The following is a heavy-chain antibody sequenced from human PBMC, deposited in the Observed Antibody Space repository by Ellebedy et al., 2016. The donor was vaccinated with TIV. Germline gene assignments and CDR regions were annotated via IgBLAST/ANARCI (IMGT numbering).Heavy chain of an antibody. CDR3: AKGNGADY. CDR2: ISGSGGST. V-gene: IGHV3-23*01. J-gene: IGHJ4*02. D-gene: IGHD2-8*01. Sequence: GESLKISXAASGFTFSSYAMSWVRQAPGKGLEWVSAISGSGGSTYYADSVKGRFTISRDNSKNTLYLQMNSLRAEDTAVYYCAKGNGADYWGQGTLVTVSS. CDR1: GFTFSSYA.